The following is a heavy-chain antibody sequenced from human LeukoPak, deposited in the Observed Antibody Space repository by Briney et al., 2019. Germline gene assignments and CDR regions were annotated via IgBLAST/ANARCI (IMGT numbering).Heavy chain of an antibody. Sequence: QPGGSLRLSCAASGFTFSSYAMSWVRQAPGKGLEWVSAISGSGGSTYYADSVQSRFTISRDNSKNTLYLQMNSLRAEDTAVYYCAKGAGYYGSGSSIDYWGQGTLVTVSS. V-gene: IGHV3-23*01. J-gene: IGHJ4*02. CDR3: AKGAGYYGSGSSIDY. CDR1: GFTFSSYA. CDR2: ISGSGGST. D-gene: IGHD3-10*01.